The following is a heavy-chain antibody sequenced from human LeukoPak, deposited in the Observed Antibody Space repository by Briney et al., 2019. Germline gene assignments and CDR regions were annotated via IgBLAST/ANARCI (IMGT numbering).Heavy chain of an antibody. CDR3: ARDGYSSSWSLDYYYYYMDV. Sequence: SETLSLTCTVSGGSISSGSYYWSWVRQPAGKGLEWIERIYTSGSTNYNPSLKSRVTISVDTSKNQFSLKLSSVTAADTAVYYCARDGYSSSWSLDYYYYYMDVWGKGTTVTISS. J-gene: IGHJ6*03. D-gene: IGHD6-13*01. CDR1: GGSISSGSYY. CDR2: IYTSGST. V-gene: IGHV4-61*02.